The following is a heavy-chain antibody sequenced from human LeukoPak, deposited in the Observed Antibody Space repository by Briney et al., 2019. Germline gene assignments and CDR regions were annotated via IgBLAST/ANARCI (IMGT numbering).Heavy chain of an antibody. D-gene: IGHD3-10*01. J-gene: IGHJ4*02. Sequence: SVKVSCKASGGTYSSYAISWVRQAPGQGLEWMGGIIPIFGTANYAQKFQGRVTITADKSTSTAYMELSSLRSEDTAVYYCARNGVDGSGSYYNPFGYWGQGTLVTVSS. CDR3: ARNGVDGSGSYYNPFGY. CDR1: GGTYSSYA. V-gene: IGHV1-69*06. CDR2: IIPIFGTA.